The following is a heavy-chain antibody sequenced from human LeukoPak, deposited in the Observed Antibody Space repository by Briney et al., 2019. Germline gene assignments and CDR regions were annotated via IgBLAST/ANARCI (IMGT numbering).Heavy chain of an antibody. V-gene: IGHV1-18*01. CDR3: AGDRATVTTLGY. J-gene: IGHJ4*02. CDR2: ISAYNGNT. D-gene: IGHD4-17*01. Sequence: ASVKVSCKASGYTFTSYGISWVRQAPGQGLEWMGWISAYNGNTNYAQKLQGRVTMTTDTSTSTAYMELRSLRSDDTAVYYCAGDRATVTTLGYWGQGTLVTVSS. CDR1: GYTFTSYG.